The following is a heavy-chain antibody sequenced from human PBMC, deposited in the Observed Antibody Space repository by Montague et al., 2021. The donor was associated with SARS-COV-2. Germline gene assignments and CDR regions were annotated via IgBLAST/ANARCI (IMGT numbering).Heavy chain of an antibody. J-gene: IGHJ6*02. Sequence: QSGAEVKKPGESLKISCKGSGYSFSSYYIGWVRQMPGKGLEWMGIIYPSDSNTRYSPSFQGQVTISVDKSITTAYLQWSSLKASDTAIYYCARHGAAAGTRPYYRYDMDVWGQGTTVTVSS. CDR1: GYSFSSYY. CDR3: ARHGAAAGTRPYYRYDMDV. V-gene: IGHV5-51*01. CDR2: IYPSDSNT. D-gene: IGHD6-13*01.